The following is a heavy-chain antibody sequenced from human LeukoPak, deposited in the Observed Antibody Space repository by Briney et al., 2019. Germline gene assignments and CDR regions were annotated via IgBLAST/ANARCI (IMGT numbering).Heavy chain of an antibody. CDR3: ARDFYYDSSGYYGNLDAFDI. Sequence: GGSLRLSCAASGVTFSSYSMNWVRQAPGKGLEWVSSISSSSSYIYYADSVNGRCTISRDNAKNSLYLQMNSLRAEDTAVYYSARDFYYDSSGYYGNLDAFDIWGQGTMVTVSS. J-gene: IGHJ3*02. V-gene: IGHV3-21*01. CDR2: ISSSSSYI. CDR1: GVTFSSYS. D-gene: IGHD3-22*01.